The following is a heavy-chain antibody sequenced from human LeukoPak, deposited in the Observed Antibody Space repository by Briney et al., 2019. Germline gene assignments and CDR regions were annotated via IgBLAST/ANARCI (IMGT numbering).Heavy chain of an antibody. D-gene: IGHD2-15*01. J-gene: IGHJ6*02. Sequence: GGSLRLSCAASGFTFSSYWMSWVRQAPGKGLEWVANIKQDGSEKYYADSVKGRFTISRDNSKNTLYLQMNSLRAEDTAVYYCARVSRYCSGGSCPKRANYYYYGMDVWGQGTTVTVSS. CDR2: IKQDGSEK. V-gene: IGHV3-7*01. CDR3: ARVSRYCSGGSCPKRANYYYYGMDV. CDR1: GFTFSSYW.